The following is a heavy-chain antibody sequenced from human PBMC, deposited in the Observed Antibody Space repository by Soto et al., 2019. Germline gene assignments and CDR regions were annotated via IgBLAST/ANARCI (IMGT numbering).Heavy chain of an antibody. CDR1: GYTFTGYY. D-gene: IGHD6-13*01. CDR2: INPNSGGT. CDR3: ARVRRSSSWYGRCFDP. V-gene: IGHV1-2*02. J-gene: IGHJ5*02. Sequence: QVQLVQSGAEVKKPGASVKVSCKASGYTFTGYYMHWVRQAPGQGLEWMGWINPNSGGTNYAQKFQGRVTMTRDTSISTAYMVLSRLRSDDTAVYYCARVRRSSSWYGRCFDPWGQGTLVTVSS.